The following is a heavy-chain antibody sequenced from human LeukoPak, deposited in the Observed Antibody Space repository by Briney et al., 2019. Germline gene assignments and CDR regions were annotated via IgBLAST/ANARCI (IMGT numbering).Heavy chain of an antibody. V-gene: IGHV1-46*01. D-gene: IGHD3-10*01. Sequence: GASVTVSCKASGHTFTSYYMHWVRQAPGQGLEWMGIINPSGGSTSYAQKLQGRVTMTTDTSTSTAYMELRSLRSDDTAVYYCAIDRTTSMVRGHRYYYYGMDVWGQGTTVTVSS. J-gene: IGHJ6*02. CDR2: INPSGGST. CDR1: GHTFTSYY. CDR3: AIDRTTSMVRGHRYYYYGMDV.